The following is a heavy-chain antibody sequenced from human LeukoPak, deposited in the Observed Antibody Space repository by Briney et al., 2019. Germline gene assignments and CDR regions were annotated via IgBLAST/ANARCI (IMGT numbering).Heavy chain of an antibody. J-gene: IGHJ4*02. D-gene: IGHD4-17*01. CDR1: GYTFTSYD. CDR2: MNPNSGNS. V-gene: IGHV1-8*01. Sequence: ASVKVSCKASGYTFTSYDINWVRQTTGQGLEWIGWMNPNSGNSGYARELQGRVTMTRDTSIGTAYMELSSLTSEDTALYYCARFSPDENHGDYAFDYWGQGTLVTVSS. CDR3: ARFSPDENHGDYAFDY.